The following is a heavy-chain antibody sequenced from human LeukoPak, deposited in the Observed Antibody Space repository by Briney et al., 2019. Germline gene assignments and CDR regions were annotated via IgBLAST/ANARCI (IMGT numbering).Heavy chain of an antibody. Sequence: PSETLSLTCTVSGYSISSGYYWGWIRQPPGKGPEWIGSIYHSGSTYYNPSLKSRVTISVDTSKNQFSLKLSSVTAADTAVHYCARINPGEWLDPVDYWGQGTLVTVSS. J-gene: IGHJ4*02. CDR3: ARINPGEWLDPVDY. D-gene: IGHD6-19*01. CDR2: IYHSGST. CDR1: GYSISSGYY. V-gene: IGHV4-38-2*02.